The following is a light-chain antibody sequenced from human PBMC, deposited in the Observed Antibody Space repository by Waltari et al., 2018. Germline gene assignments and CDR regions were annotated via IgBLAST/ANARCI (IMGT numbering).Light chain of an antibody. CDR2: KAS. CDR3: QQYNSYSLLS. Sequence: DIQMTQSPSTLSASVGDRVIFSCRASQSISKWLAWYQQKPVKAPKLLIYKASTLESGVPSRFSGSGSGTEFTLTISSLQPEDCATYYCQQYNSYSLLSFGGGTKVEIK. V-gene: IGKV1-5*03. CDR1: QSISKW. J-gene: IGKJ4*01.